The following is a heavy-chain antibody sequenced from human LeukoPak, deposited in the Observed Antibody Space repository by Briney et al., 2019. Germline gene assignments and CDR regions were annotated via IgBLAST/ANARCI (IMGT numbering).Heavy chain of an antibody. J-gene: IGHJ5*02. D-gene: IGHD3-22*01. CDR1: GFTFSSYS. CDR2: ISSSSSYI. V-gene: IGHV3-21*01. CDR3: ARDRDSGITMIVVVTHGFDP. Sequence: GGSLRLSLAASGFTFSSYSMNWVRQAPGKGLEWVSSISSSSSYIYYADLVEGRFTISRDNAKNSLYLQMNSLRAEDTAVYYCARDRDSGITMIVVVTHGFDPWGQGTLVTVSS.